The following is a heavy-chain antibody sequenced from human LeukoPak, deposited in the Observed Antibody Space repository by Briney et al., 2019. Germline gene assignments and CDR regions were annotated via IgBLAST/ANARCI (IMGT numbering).Heavy chain of an antibody. J-gene: IGHJ2*01. D-gene: IGHD3-22*01. CDR1: GGSISSSSSY. CDR3: ARYESSAYGIDI. V-gene: IGHV4-39*01. CDR2: IYYSGST. Sequence: SETLPLTCTVSGGSISSSSSYWVWIRQPPGMGLEWIGSIYYSGSTYSNPSLKSRVTISVDTSKNQFSLKVSPVAAADTAVYDCARYESSAYGIDIWGRGTLVTVSS.